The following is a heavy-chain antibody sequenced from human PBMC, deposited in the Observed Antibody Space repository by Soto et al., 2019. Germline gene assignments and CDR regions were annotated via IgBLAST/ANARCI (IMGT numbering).Heavy chain of an antibody. CDR3: ARELRYDSSGYYYVYWFDP. CDR2: INSDGSST. CDR1: GFTFSSYW. J-gene: IGHJ5*02. Sequence: GGSLRLSCAASGFTFSSYWMHWVRQAPGKGLVWVSRINSDGSSTSYADSVKGRFTISRDNAKNTLYLQMNSLRAEDTAVYYCARELRYDSSGYYYVYWFDPWGQGTLVTVSS. V-gene: IGHV3-74*01. D-gene: IGHD3-22*01.